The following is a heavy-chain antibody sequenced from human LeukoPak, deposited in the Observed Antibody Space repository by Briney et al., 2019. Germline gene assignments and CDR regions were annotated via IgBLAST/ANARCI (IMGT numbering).Heavy chain of an antibody. J-gene: IGHJ5*02. V-gene: IGHV1-18*01. CDR1: GYAFIRFG. D-gene: IGHD2-21*02. CDR2: ISAYNGNT. CDR3: ARSGDGNWFDP. Sequence: ASVTVSCKASGYAFIRFGVAWGRHAPRQGLEWMGWISAYNGNTKYAQKLQGRVTMTTDTSTNTAYMELRSLRSDDTAVYYCARSGDGNWFDPWGRGTLVTVSS.